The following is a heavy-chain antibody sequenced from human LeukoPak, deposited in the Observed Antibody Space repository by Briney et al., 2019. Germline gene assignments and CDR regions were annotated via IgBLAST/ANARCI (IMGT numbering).Heavy chain of an antibody. CDR2: ISYDGINK. V-gene: IGHV3-30*18. Sequence: PGGSLRLSCVASGFTFSGSGMHWVRQAPGKGLECVALISYDGINKYYADSVRGRFTIPGDNSRNTLYLQMDSLGTDDTAMYYCAKDWARGDSYYVDYWGQGTQVTVSS. D-gene: IGHD2-21*02. CDR1: GFTFSGSG. CDR3: AKDWARGDSYYVDY. J-gene: IGHJ4*02.